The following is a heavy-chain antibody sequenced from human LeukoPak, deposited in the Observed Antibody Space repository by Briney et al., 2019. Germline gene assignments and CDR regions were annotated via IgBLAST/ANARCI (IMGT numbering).Heavy chain of an antibody. V-gene: IGHV4-30-4*08. CDR3: ARGLYYYEGD. CDR1: GGSSSSGDYY. D-gene: IGHD3-22*01. J-gene: IGHJ4*02. CDR2: IYYSGST. Sequence: SETLSLTCTVSGGSSSSGDYYWSWIRQPPGKGLEWIEYIYYSGSTYYNPSLKSRVTISVDTSKNQFSLKLSSVTAADTAVYYCARGLYYYEGDWGQGTLVTVSS.